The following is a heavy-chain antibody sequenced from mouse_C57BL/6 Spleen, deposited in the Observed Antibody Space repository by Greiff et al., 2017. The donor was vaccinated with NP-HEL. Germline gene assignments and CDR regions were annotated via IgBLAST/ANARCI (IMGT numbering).Heavy chain of an antibody. CDR1: GFTFSDYY. J-gene: IGHJ3*01. CDR2: INYDGSST. V-gene: IGHV5-16*01. Sequence: DVKLVESEGGLVQPGSSMKLSCTASGFTFSDYYMAWVRQVPEKGLEWVANINYDGSSTYYLDSLKSRFIISRDNAKNILYLQMSSLKSEDTATYYCAREDYGSSPFAYWGQGTLVTVSA. D-gene: IGHD1-1*01. CDR3: AREDYGSSPFAY.